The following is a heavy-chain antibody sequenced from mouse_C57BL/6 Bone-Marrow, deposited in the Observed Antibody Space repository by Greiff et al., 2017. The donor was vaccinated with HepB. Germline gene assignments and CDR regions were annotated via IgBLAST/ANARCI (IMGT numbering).Heavy chain of an antibody. CDR1: EYEFPSHD. Sequence: ESGESLKLSCESNEYEFPSHDMSWVRKTPEKRLELVAAINSDGGSIYYPDTMERRFIISRDNTKETLYLQMSSLRSEDTALYYCARHGYDPYYYAMDYWGQGTSVTVSS. V-gene: IGHV5-2*01. J-gene: IGHJ4*01. D-gene: IGHD2-2*01. CDR3: ARHGYDPYYYAMDY. CDR2: INSDGGSI.